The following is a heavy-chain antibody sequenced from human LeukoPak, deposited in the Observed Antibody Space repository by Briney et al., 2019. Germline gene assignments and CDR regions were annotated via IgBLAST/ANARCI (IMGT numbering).Heavy chain of an antibody. V-gene: IGHV3-7*05. CDR2: INPDGSVF. Sequence: SGGSLRLSCEASGFIFSTSWMYWVRQAPGKGLEWVVDINPDGSVFYYVDSVKGRFTISRDNARNTLYLQMNSLRDEDTAMYYCARDTTYGAADIWGQGTVVTVTS. D-gene: IGHD4-17*01. CDR1: GFIFSTSW. J-gene: IGHJ3*02. CDR3: ARDTTYGAADI.